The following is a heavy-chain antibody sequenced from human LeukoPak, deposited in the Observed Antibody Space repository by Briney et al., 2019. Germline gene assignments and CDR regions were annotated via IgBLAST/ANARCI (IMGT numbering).Heavy chain of an antibody. CDR1: GDSVSGNSAVA. V-gene: IGHV6-1*01. D-gene: IGHD2/OR15-2a*01. Sequence: SQTLSLTCAISGDSVSGNSAVAWNWLRQSPSRGLEWLGRTYYRSKWNNDYAVSVKSRITINPDTSKSQFSLHLNSVTPEDTAVYCCARGRNSGFDYWGQGTLVTVSS. CDR3: ARGRNSGFDY. CDR2: TYYRSKWNN. J-gene: IGHJ4*02.